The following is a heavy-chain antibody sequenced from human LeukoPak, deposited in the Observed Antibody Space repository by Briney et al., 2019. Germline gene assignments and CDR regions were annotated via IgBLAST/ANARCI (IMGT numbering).Heavy chain of an antibody. CDR1: GYTFTSYG. D-gene: IGHD2-2*02. Sequence: ASVKVSCKASGYTFTSYGISWVRQAPGQGLEWMGWISAYNGNTNYAQKFQGRVTMTRDTSISTAYMELSRLRSDDTAVYYCARGDIPYYYMDVWGKGTTVTISS. J-gene: IGHJ6*03. CDR2: ISAYNGNT. V-gene: IGHV1-18*01. CDR3: ARGDIPYYYMDV.